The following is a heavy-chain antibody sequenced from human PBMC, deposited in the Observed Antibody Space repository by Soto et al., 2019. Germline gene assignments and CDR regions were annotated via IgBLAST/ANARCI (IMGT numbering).Heavy chain of an antibody. D-gene: IGHD3-22*01. CDR3: ARGDYYDTSGPFSDAFDI. CDR2: IKQDGSEK. CDR1: GFTFSNAW. Sequence: GGSLRLSYAASGFTFSNAWMNWVRQAPGKGLEWVANIKQDGSEKWYVDSVKGRFTISRDNAKNSLYLQMISLRAEDTAVYYCARGDYYDTSGPFSDAFDIWGQGTMVTVSS. V-gene: IGHV3-7*04. J-gene: IGHJ3*02.